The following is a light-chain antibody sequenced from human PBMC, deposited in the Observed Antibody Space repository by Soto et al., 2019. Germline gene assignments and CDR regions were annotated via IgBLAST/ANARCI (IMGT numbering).Light chain of an antibody. Sequence: QSALTQPRSVSGSPGQSVTISCTGTSSDVAIYNYISWYQQRPGEAPKLMIHDVSERPSGVPDRFSGSKSGNTASLTISGLQAEDEADYYCCSYAGSYTFARNVFGTGTKVTVL. CDR3: CSYAGSYTFARNV. CDR2: DVS. CDR1: SSDVAIYNY. V-gene: IGLV2-11*01. J-gene: IGLJ1*01.